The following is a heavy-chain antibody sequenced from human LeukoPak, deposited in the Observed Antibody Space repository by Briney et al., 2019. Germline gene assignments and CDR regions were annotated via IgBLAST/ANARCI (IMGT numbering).Heavy chain of an antibody. V-gene: IGHV1-46*01. CDR1: GYTFTSYY. CDR3: AREDSSGWYPLDY. CDR2: INPSGGRT. D-gene: IGHD6-19*01. J-gene: IGHJ4*02. Sequence: ASVKVSCKASGYTFTSYYMHWVRQAPGQGLEWMGTINPSGGRTSYAQKFQGRVTMTRDTSTSTVYMALSSLRSEDTAVYYCAREDSSGWYPLDYWGQGTLVTVSS.